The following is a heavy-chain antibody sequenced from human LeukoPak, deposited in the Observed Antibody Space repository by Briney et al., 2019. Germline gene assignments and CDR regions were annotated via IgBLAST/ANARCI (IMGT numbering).Heavy chain of an antibody. Sequence: PGGSLRLSWAAAGFTFSLYAMSWVRQAPGKGLEWGSSITTSSATTYYAGSMKGRSTISRDNSKNMLYLQMNSLRAEDTAVYYCAKDPGWFDSWGQGTLVTVSS. CDR1: GFTFSLYA. CDR3: AKDPGWFDS. J-gene: IGHJ5*01. V-gene: IGHV3-23*01. CDR2: ITTSSATT.